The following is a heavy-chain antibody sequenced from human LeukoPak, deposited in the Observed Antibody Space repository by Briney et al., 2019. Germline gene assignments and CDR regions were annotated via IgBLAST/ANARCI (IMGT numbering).Heavy chain of an antibody. CDR2: IYVDNNV. D-gene: IGHD1-26*01. V-gene: IGHV3-69-1*01. CDR3: ARDRVGATDYGMDV. Sequence: GGSLRLSCVASGFIVSNNYLNWVRQAPGKGLEWLSIIYVDNNVYYADSVKGRFTISRDNAKNSLYLQMNSLRAEDTAVYYCARDRVGATDYGMDVWGQGTTVTVSS. J-gene: IGHJ6*02. CDR1: GFIVSNNY.